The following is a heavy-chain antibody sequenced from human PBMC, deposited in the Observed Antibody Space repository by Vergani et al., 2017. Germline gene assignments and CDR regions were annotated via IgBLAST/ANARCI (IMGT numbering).Heavy chain of an antibody. D-gene: IGHD5-18*01. J-gene: IGHJ4*02. CDR1: GGSISSGSYY. V-gene: IGHV4-39*07. CDR3: AREGGYSYGYYFDY. Sequence: QVQLQESGPGLVKPSETLSLTCTVSGGSISSGSYYWSWIRQPPGKGLEWIGEINHSGSTNYNPSLKSRVTISVDTSKNQFSLKLSSVTAADTAVYYCAREGGYSYGYYFDYWGQGTLVTVSS. CDR2: INHSGST.